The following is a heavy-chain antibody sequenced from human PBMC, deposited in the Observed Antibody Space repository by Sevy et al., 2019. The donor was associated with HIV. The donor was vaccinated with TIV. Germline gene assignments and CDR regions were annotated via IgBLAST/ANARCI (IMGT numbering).Heavy chain of an antibody. CDR1: GFTFSSHW. CDR2: IKQDGSEK. CDR3: ARDTGGIGMDV. J-gene: IGHJ6*02. D-gene: IGHD6-13*01. Sequence: GGSLRLSCAASGFTFSSHWMSWGRQAPGKGLEWVANIKQDGSEKYYVDSVKGRFTISRDNAKNSLSLQMNSLRAEDTAVYYCARDTGGIGMDVWGQGTTVTVSS. V-gene: IGHV3-7*01.